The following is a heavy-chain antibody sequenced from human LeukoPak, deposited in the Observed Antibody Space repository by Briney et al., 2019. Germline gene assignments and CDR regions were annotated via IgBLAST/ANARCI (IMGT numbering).Heavy chain of an antibody. CDR3: ASSLNLRLPFDY. CDR2: ISGSGGST. CDR1: GFTFSSFA. V-gene: IGHV3-23*01. J-gene: IGHJ4*02. Sequence: PGGSLRLSCAASGFTFSSFAMSWVRQAPGKGLKWVSAISGSGGSTYYADSVKGRFTISRDNSKNTLYLQMNSLRAEDTAVYYCASSLNLRLPFDYWGQGTLVTVSS. D-gene: IGHD4-11*01.